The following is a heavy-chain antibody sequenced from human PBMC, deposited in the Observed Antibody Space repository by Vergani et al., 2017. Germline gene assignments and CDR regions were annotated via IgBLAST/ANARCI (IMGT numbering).Heavy chain of an antibody. CDR3: ARVMSDSSGYPVFYFDY. CDR2: IYYSGST. D-gene: IGHD3-22*01. Sequence: QVQLQESGPGLVKPSETLSLTCTVSGGSISSYYWSWIRQPPGKGLEWIGYIYYSGSTNYNPSLKSRVTISVDTSKNQFSLKLSSGTAADTAVYYCARVMSDSSGYPVFYFDYWGQGTLVTVSS. J-gene: IGHJ4*02. V-gene: IGHV4-59*01. CDR1: GGSISSYY.